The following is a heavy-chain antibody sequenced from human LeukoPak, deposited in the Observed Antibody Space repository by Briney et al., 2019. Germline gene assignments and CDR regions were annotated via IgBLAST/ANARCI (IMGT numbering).Heavy chain of an antibody. CDR1: GFTFSDYY. CDR2: ISSSSKYT. Sequence: KTGGSLRLSCAASGFTFSDYYMSWIRQAPGKGLEWVSYISSSSKYTNYAESVKGRSTISRDNAKNSLYLQMNSLRAEDTAVYYCARPYSSGWYGGFDLWGRGTLVTVSS. D-gene: IGHD6-19*01. J-gene: IGHJ2*01. V-gene: IGHV3-11*03. CDR3: ARPYSSGWYGGFDL.